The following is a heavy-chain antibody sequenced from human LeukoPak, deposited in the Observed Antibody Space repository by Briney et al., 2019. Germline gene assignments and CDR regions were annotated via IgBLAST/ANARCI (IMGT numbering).Heavy chain of an antibody. J-gene: IGHJ6*02. CDR1: GATVSGTY. CDR3: AKEGV. Sequence: PGGSLRLSCVVSGATVSGTYMTWVRQAPGKGLEWVSVIDSGDRTHYADSVKGRFTVSRDNSKNTVYLQMNSLRAEDTAVYCCAKEGVWGQGTTVTVSS. V-gene: IGHV3-66*01. CDR2: IDSGDRT.